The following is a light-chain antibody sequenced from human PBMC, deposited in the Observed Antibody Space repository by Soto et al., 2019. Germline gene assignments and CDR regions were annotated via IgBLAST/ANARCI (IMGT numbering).Light chain of an antibody. J-gene: IGLJ2*01. CDR1: SSDIGGYNY. CDR3: TSYTTSTTRGVV. Sequence: QSALTQPASVSGSPGQSITISCTGTSSDIGGYNYVSWYQQHPGKAPKLMIFEVSNRPSGVSNRFSGSKSGNTASLTISGLQAEDEADYYCTSYTTSTTRGVVFAGGTKLTVL. CDR2: EVS. V-gene: IGLV2-14*01.